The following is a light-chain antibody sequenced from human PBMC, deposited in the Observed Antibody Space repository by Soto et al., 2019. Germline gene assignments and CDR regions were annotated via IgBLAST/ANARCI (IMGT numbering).Light chain of an antibody. CDR3: SAYAGINNLGV. CDR1: SSDVGGYKY. Sequence: QSALTQPPSASGSPGQSVTISCTGTSSDVGGYKYVSWYQQHPGKDPNLMIFEVNKRPSGVPDRFSGSKSGNTASLTVSGLQAEDEADYYCSAYAGINNLGVFGTGTKLTVL. V-gene: IGLV2-8*01. CDR2: EVN. J-gene: IGLJ1*01.